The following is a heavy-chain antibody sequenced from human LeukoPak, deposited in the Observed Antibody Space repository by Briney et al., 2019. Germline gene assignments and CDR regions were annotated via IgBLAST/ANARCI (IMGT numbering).Heavy chain of an antibody. CDR2: IYHSGST. CDR3: ARVRGYYFDY. D-gene: IGHD3-10*01. CDR1: GGSISSGGYS. V-gene: IGHV4-30-2*01. Sequence: SETLSLTCAVSGGSISSGGYSWSWIRQPPGKGLEWIGYIYHSGSTYYNPSLKSRVTISVDRSKNQFSLKLSSVTAADTAVYYCARVRGYYFDYWGQGTLVTVSS. J-gene: IGHJ4*02.